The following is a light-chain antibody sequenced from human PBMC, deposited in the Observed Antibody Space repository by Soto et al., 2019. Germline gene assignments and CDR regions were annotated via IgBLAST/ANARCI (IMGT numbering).Light chain of an antibody. CDR2: GAS. CDR1: QSISSN. V-gene: IGKV3-15*01. Sequence: EVVMTQSPATLSVSPGEXATLSCRASQSISSNLAWYQQKPGQAPRLLIYGASARATGIPARFSGSGSGTEFTLTISSLQSEDFAVYYCQQYRNWPSLTFGGGTKVDIK. J-gene: IGKJ4*01. CDR3: QQYRNWPSLT.